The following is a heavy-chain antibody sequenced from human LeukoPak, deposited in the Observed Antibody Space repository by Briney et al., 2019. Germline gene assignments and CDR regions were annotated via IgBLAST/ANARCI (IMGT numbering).Heavy chain of an antibody. J-gene: IGHJ3*02. CDR1: GGSINTYY. D-gene: IGHD3-9*01. CDR3: ARDQRYFAYDAFDI. CDR2: IYYSGST. Sequence: SETLSLTCTVSGGSINTYYWTWIRQPPGKGLEWIGYIYYSGSTNYNPSLKSRVTISVDTSKNQFSLKLSSVTAADTAVYYCARDQRYFAYDAFDIWGQGTMVTVSS. V-gene: IGHV4-59*01.